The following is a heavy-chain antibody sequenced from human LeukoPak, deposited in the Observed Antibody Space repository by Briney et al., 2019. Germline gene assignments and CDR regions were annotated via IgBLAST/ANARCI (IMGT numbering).Heavy chain of an antibody. CDR2: ISSSGSTI. J-gene: IGHJ4*02. Sequence: GGSLRLSCAASGFTFSSYSMNWVRQAPGKGLEWVSYISSSGSTIYYADSVKGRFTISRDNAKNSLYLQMNSLRDEDTAVYYCARTYYYDSSDPVDFDYWGQGTLVTVSS. D-gene: IGHD3-22*01. V-gene: IGHV3-48*02. CDR1: GFTFSSYS. CDR3: ARTYYYDSSDPVDFDY.